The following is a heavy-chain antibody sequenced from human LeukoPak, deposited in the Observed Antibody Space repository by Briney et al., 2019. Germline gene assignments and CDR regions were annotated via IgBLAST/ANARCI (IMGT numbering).Heavy chain of an antibody. CDR1: GGSISSGGYY. D-gene: IGHD6-19*01. Sequence: SETLSLTCTVSGGSISSGGYYWSWIRQPPGKGLEWIGYIYYSGSTYYNPSLKSRVTISVDTSKNQFSLKLSSVTAADTAVYYCARYRRAGGRSSAGALDIWGQGTMVTVSS. CDR2: IYYSGST. J-gene: IGHJ3*02. V-gene: IGHV4-30-4*01. CDR3: ARYRRAGGRSSAGALDI.